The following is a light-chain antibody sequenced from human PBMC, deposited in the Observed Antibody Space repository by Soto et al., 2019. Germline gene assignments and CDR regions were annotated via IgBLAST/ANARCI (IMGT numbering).Light chain of an antibody. J-gene: IGLJ1*01. CDR3: TSYTSSSANYV. CDR2: EVI. CDR1: SSDVGDYNY. Sequence: QPALTQPDSVSGSPGQSITISCTGTSSDVGDYNYVSWYQHHPGKAPKLMIYEVINRPSGVSNRYSGSKSGNTASLTISGLQAEDEADYYCTSYTSSSANYVFGAGTKLTVL. V-gene: IGLV2-14*01.